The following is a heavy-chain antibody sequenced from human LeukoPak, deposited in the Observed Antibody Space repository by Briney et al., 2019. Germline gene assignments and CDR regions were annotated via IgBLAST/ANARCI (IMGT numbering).Heavy chain of an antibody. V-gene: IGHV1-8*01. Sequence: EASVKVSCKASGYTFTSYVINWVRQATGQGLEWMGRMNPNSGNTAYAQKFQGRVTMTRNTSISTAYMELSSLRSEDTAVYYCARRMITFGGVIANWGQGTLVTVSS. CDR1: GYTFTSYV. CDR3: ARRMITFGGVIAN. J-gene: IGHJ4*02. CDR2: MNPNSGNT. D-gene: IGHD3-16*02.